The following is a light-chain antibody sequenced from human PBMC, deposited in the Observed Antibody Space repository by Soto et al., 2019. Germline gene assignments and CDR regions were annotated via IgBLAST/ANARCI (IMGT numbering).Light chain of an antibody. V-gene: IGLV2-11*01. CDR2: DVT. CDR1: SSDVGGYDY. Sequence: QSALTQPRSVSGSPGQSVTISCTGTSSDVGGYDYVSWYQQHPGKAPKLMIYDVTKRPSGVPDRFSGSKSGNTASLTISGLQPEDEADYYCCSYAGSDTRDVVFGGGTKVTVL. CDR3: CSYAGSDTRDVV. J-gene: IGLJ2*01.